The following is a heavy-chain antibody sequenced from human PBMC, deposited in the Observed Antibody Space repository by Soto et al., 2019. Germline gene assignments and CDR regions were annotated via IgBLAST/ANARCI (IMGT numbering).Heavy chain of an antibody. CDR2: INPNSGGT. V-gene: IGHV1-2*02. D-gene: IGHD6-13*01. CDR1: GYTFTGYY. CDR3: ASPADSWPYYFDY. J-gene: IGHJ4*02. Sequence: QVQLVRSGAEVKKPGASVKVSCKASGYTFTGYYIHWVRQAPGQGLEWMGWINPNSGGTNYAQKFQGRVTMTRDTSISTAYMELSRLISDDTAVYYCASPADSWPYYFDYWGQGTLVTVS.